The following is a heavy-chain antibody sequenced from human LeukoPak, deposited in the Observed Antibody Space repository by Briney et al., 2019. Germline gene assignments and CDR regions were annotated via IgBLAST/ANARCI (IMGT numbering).Heavy chain of an antibody. D-gene: IGHD1-26*01. CDR3: ARGGSGSYYKTDY. CDR1: GNSLSGYY. J-gene: IGHJ4*02. V-gene: IGHV4-59*01. Sequence: SETLSLTCSVSGNSLSGYYGTWIRQPPGKGLEWIGYIYYSGSTNYNSSLKSRATISLDTSENQISLMLTSMTAADTAVYYYARGGSGSYYKTDYWGQGILVTVSS. CDR2: IYYSGST.